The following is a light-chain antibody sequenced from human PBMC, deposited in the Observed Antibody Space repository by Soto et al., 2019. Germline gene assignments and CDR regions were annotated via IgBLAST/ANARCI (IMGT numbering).Light chain of an antibody. CDR1: QSISSW. V-gene: IGKV1-5*03. J-gene: IGKJ2*01. CDR2: KAS. CDR3: QQYNIYYT. Sequence: DIQMTQSPSTLSASVGDRFTITCRASQSISSWLAWYQRKPGKAPKLLIYKASSLESGVPSRFSGSGSGTEFTLTISSLQPDDFATYYCQQYNIYYTFGQGTKLEIK.